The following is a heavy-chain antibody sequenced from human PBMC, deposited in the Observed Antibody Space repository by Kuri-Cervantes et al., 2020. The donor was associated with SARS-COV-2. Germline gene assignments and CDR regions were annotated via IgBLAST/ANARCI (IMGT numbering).Heavy chain of an antibody. CDR3: ARAGPYYYYYYGMDV. CDR2: INHSGGT. J-gene: IGHJ6*02. CDR1: GGSISSSSYY. V-gene: IGHV4-39*07. Sequence: GSLRLSCTVSGGSISSSSYYWSWIRQPPGKGLEWIGEINHSGGTNYNPSLKSRVTISVDTSKNQFSLKLSSVTAADTAVYYCARAGPYYYYYYGMDVWGQGTTVNVSS.